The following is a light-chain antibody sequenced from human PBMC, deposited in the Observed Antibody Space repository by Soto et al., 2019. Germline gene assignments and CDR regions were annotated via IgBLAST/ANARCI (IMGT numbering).Light chain of an antibody. J-gene: IGKJ3*01. CDR1: QSISRS. CDR3: QQYQSYFLT. Sequence: DIPMTQSPSTLSASVGDRVTITCRASQSISRSLAWYQQKSGKAPKLLIYDASSLESGVPSRFSGSGFGTEFTLTIRGLKPDDFATYYCQQYQSYFLTFGPGTTVDMK. V-gene: IGKV1-5*01. CDR2: DAS.